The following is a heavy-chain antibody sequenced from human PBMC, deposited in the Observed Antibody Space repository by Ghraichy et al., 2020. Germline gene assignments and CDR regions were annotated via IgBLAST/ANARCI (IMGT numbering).Heavy chain of an antibody. D-gene: IGHD2-2*01. CDR2: ISSSSSYI. CDR1: GFTFSSYS. CDR3: ARDLVAEPDYGMDV. V-gene: IGHV3-21*01. Sequence: GESLNISCAASGFTFSSYSMNWVRQAPGKGLEWVSSISSSSSYIYYADSVKGRFTISRDNAKNSLYLQMNSLRAEDTAVYYCARDLVAEPDYGMDVWGQGTTVTVSS. J-gene: IGHJ6*02.